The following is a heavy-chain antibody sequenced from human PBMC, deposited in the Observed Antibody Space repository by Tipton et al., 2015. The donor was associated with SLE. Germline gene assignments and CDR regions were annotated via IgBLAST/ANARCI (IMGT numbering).Heavy chain of an antibody. J-gene: IGHJ3*01. CDR1: GFTFSNYW. CDR2: IKKDGSQK. CDR3: VGGSFNYEDAVDV. V-gene: IGHV3-7*04. Sequence: SLRLSCAASGFTFSNYWMTWVRQAPGKGLEWVANIKKDGSQKFYVDSVKGRFTISRDNAKKSLSLQMNSLRAEDTAVYYCVGGSFNYEDAVDVWGRGTMVTVSS. D-gene: IGHD4-11*01.